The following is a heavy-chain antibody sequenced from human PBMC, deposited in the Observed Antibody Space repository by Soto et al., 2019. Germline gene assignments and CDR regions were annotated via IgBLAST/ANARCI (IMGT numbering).Heavy chain of an antibody. CDR1: GDSVSSISAT. CDR3: ARGFWSGSRYHFDY. J-gene: IGHJ4*02. V-gene: IGHV6-1*01. CDR2: TYYRSKWNN. D-gene: IGHD3-3*01. Sequence: QSQTLSLTCAISGDSVSSISATWNWIRQSPSRGLEWLGRTYYRSKWNNDYAVSVISRITINPDTSQNQLSLQLNSVTPEDTAVYYCARGFWSGSRYHFDYWGQGTLVTVSS.